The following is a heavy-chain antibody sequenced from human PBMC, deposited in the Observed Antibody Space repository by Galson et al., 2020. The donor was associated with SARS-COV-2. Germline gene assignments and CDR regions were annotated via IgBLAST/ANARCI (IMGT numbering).Heavy chain of an antibody. V-gene: IGHV3-21*01. D-gene: IGHD3-22*01. J-gene: IGHJ4*02. CDR2: ISSSSSYI. CDR3: ARDYHSSGPFDY. Sequence: GGSLRLSCAASGFTFSSYSMNWVRQAPGKGLEWVSSISSSSSYIYYADSVKGRFTISRDNAKNSLYLQMNSLRAEDTAVYYCARDYHSSGPFDYWGQGTLVTVSS. CDR1: GFTFSSYS.